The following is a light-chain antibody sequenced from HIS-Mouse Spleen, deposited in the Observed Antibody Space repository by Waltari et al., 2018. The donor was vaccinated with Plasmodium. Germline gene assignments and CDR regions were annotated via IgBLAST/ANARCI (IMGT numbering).Light chain of an antibody. J-gene: IGLJ3*02. V-gene: IGLV5-45*03. CDR3: MIWHSSAWV. CDR2: YKSDSDK. CDR1: SGINVGTYR. Sequence: QAVLTQPSSLSASPGASASLTCTLRSGINVGTYRIYWYQQKPGSPPQYLLRYKSDSDKQQGSGGPSRFAGSKDASANAGILLISGRQSEDEADYYCMIWHSSAWVFGGGTKLTVL.